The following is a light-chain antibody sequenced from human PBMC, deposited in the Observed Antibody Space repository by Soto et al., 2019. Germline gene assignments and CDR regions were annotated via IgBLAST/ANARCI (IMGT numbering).Light chain of an antibody. V-gene: IGLV2-14*01. CDR1: SSDVGGYNY. Sequence: QSVLTQPASVSGSPGQSITISCTGTSSDVGGYNYVSWYQQHPGKAPKLMIYDVSNRPSGVSNRFSGSKSGNTASLTIPGLQAEDEADYYCSSYTSSSTVVFGGGTQLTV. CDR3: SSYTSSSTVV. J-gene: IGLJ2*01. CDR2: DVS.